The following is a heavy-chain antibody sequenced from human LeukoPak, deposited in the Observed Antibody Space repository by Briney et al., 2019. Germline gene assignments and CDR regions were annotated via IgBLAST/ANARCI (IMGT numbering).Heavy chain of an antibody. CDR3: ARDRVYAGCHGLSCDDAFDI. CDR1: GYTFTGYY. Sequence: ASVKVSCKASGYTFTGYYLHWVRQAPGQGREWMGWINPNRGVTNYAQESQGRGTMTRDMSINTAYTELRRRSSDDTAVDYCARDRVYAGCHGLSCDDAFDIWGQGTMVTVSS. J-gene: IGHJ3*02. CDR2: INPNRGVT. V-gene: IGHV1-2*02. D-gene: IGHD2-8*01.